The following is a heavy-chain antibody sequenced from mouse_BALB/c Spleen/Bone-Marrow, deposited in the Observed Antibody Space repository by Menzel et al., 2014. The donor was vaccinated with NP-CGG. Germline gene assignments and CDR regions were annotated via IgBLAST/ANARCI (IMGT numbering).Heavy chain of an antibody. CDR3: TRTYDYDEGGFDY. J-gene: IGHJ2*01. CDR2: IYPSDSYT. CDR1: GYTFTSYW. Sequence: VQLVESGAELVRPGASVKLSCKASGYTFTSYWINWVKQRPGQGLEWIGNIYPSDSYTNYNQKFKDKATLTVDKSSSTAYMQLSSPTSEDSAVYYCTRTYDYDEGGFDYWGQGTTLTVSS. V-gene: IGHV1-69*02. D-gene: IGHD2-4*01.